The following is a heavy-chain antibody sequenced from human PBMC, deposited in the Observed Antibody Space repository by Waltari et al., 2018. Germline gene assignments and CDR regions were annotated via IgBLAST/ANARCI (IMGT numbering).Heavy chain of an antibody. Sequence: QVQLVQSGADVKKPGASVKVSCKASGYTFTSYDITWVRKATGQGLEWMGWMNPNSGNTGYAQNFQGRVSMTSSTSANTAYMELSSLTSEDTAVYYCARGRRDSSGPGGWYLYWGQGTPVVVSS. D-gene: IGHD6-19*01. CDR3: ARGRRDSSGPGGWYLY. V-gene: IGHV1-8*02. CDR2: MNPNSGNT. J-gene: IGHJ4*02. CDR1: GYTFTSYD.